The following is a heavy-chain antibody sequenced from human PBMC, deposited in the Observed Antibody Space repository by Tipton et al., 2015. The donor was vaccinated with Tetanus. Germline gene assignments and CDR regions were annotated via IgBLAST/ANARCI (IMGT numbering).Heavy chain of an antibody. CDR2: IYNGGST. CDR3: ATGEMFSYESSGDNFYYGMDV. V-gene: IGHV4-31*03. J-gene: IGHJ6*02. Sequence: TLSLPCTVSGGSVGTGGNYWSWLRQLPGKGLEWIGNIYNGGSTNYNPSLRGRLSISVDTSKNHFSLRLTSMTAADAAVYYCATGEMFSYESSGDNFYYGMDVWGQGTTVTVSS. CDR1: GGSVGTGGNY. D-gene: IGHD3-22*01.